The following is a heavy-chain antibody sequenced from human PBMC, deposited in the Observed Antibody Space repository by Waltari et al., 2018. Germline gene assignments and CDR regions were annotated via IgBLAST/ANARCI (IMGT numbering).Heavy chain of an antibody. CDR1: GGSISSYY. J-gene: IGHJ6*03. V-gene: IGHV4-59*01. CDR3: ARGYSSWTYYYMDV. Sequence: QVQLQESGPGLVKPSETLSLTCPVSGGSISSYYWSWIRQPPGKGLEWIGYIYYSGSTNYNPSLKSRVTISVDTSKNQFSLKLSSVTAADTAVYYCARGYSSWTYYYMDVWGKGTTVTVSS. CDR2: IYYSGST. D-gene: IGHD6-13*01.